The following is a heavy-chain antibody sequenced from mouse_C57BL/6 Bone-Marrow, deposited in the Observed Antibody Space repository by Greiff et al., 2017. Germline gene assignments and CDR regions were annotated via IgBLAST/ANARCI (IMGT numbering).Heavy chain of an antibody. V-gene: IGHV3-6*01. J-gene: IGHJ4*01. D-gene: IGHD1-1*01. Sequence: EVQLQESGPGLVKPSQSLSLTCSVTGYSITSGYYWNWIRQFPGNKLEWMGYISYDGSNNYNPSLKNRISITRVTSKNQFFLTLNSVTTEDTATYYCARDGPIYYYGSSYGGDYWGQGTSVTVSS. CDR2: ISYDGSN. CDR1: GYSITSGYY. CDR3: ARDGPIYYYGSSYGGDY.